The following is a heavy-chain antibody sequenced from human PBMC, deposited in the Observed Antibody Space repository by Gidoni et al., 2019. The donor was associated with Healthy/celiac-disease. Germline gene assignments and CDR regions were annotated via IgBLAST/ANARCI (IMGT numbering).Heavy chain of an antibody. Sequence: EVQLLESGGGVGQPGGSLRRSCAASGFTFSSYAMSWVRQAPGKGLEWVSAISGSGGSTYYADSVKGRFTISRDNSKNTLYLQMNSLRAEDTAVYYCAKDRYYGSGRNAFDIWGQGTMVTVSS. CDR3: AKDRYYGSGRNAFDI. CDR1: GFTFSSYA. V-gene: IGHV3-23*01. D-gene: IGHD3-10*01. CDR2: ISGSGGST. J-gene: IGHJ3*02.